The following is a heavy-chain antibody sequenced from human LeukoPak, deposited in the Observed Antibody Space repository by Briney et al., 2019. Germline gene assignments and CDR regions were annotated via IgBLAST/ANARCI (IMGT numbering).Heavy chain of an antibody. D-gene: IGHD3-22*01. V-gene: IGHV4-38-2*02. Sequence: PSETLSLTCAVSGYSISSGYYWGWVRQPPGKGLEGIGSIYHSGSTYYNPSLKSRVTISVDTSKNQSSLKLSSVTAADTAVYYCARDSRYYDSSGYYYWTGWGQGTLVTVSS. CDR1: GYSISSGYY. CDR3: ARDSRYYDSSGYYYWTG. J-gene: IGHJ4*02. CDR2: IYHSGST.